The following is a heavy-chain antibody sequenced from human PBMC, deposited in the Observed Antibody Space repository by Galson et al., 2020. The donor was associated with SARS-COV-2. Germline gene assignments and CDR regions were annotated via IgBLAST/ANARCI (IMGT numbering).Heavy chain of an antibody. V-gene: IGHV4-31*03. D-gene: IGHD3-22*01. CDR1: GGSISSGGYY. Sequence: SETLSLTCTVSGGSISSGGYYWSWIRQHPGKGLEWIGYIYYSGSTYYNPSLKSRVTISVDTSKNQFSLKLSSVTAADTAVYYCARKDSSGYYSLGAFDIWGQGTMVTVSS. CDR3: ARKDSSGYYSLGAFDI. J-gene: IGHJ3*02. CDR2: IYYSGST.